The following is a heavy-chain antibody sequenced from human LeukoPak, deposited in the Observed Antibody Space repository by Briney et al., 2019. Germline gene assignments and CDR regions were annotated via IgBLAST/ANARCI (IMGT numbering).Heavy chain of an antibody. CDR1: GGSITSFY. J-gene: IGHJ6*03. D-gene: IGHD1-26*01. CDR3: ARGQWELLRYNYIDV. CDR2: IDTSGST. V-gene: IGHV4-4*07. Sequence: SETLSLTCTVSGGSITSFYWNWIRQPAGKGLGWIGRIDTSGSTNYNPSLKSRATMSVDTSKNQFSLRLSSVTAADTAVYYCARGQWELLRYNYIDVWGKGTTVTVSS.